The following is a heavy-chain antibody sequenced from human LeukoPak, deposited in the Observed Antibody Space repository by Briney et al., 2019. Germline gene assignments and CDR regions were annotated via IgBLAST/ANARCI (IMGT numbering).Heavy chain of an antibody. CDR1: GGTFSSYA. CDR2: IIPIFGTA. Sequence: SVKVSCKASGGTFSSYAISWVRQAPGQGLEWMGGIIPIFGTANYAQKFQGRVTITADESTSTAYMELSCLRSEDTAVYYCARRYSGYDYGYFDYWGQGTLVTVSS. D-gene: IGHD5-12*01. V-gene: IGHV1-69*13. J-gene: IGHJ4*02. CDR3: ARRYSGYDYGYFDY.